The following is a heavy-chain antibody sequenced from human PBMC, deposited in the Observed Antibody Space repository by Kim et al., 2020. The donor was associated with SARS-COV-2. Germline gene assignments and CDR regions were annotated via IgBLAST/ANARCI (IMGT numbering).Heavy chain of an antibody. Sequence: DSGKGRFTISRDNAKNSLYLQMNSLRAEDTALYYCAKGRGSSSWYSPLDYWGQGTLVTVSS. J-gene: IGHJ4*02. D-gene: IGHD6-13*01. CDR3: AKGRGSSSWYSPLDY. V-gene: IGHV3-9*01.